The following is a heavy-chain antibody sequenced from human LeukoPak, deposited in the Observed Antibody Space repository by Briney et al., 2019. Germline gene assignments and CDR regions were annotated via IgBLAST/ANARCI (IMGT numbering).Heavy chain of an antibody. CDR3: TRDRGTYNWLDP. CDR1: GFTLSDSA. V-gene: IGHV3-73*01. Sequence: GGSLKLSCAASGFTLSDSAIHWVRQASGKGLEWVGLIDRPAKSYATAYGASVGGRFTISRDDSKNTAYLQMDSLETEDTALYYCTRDRGTYNWLDPWGQGTLVTVSS. D-gene: IGHD1-26*01. J-gene: IGHJ5*02. CDR2: IDRPAKSYAT.